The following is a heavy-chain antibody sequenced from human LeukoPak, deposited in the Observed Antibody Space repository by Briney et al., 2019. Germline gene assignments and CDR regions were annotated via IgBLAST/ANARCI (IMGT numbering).Heavy chain of an antibody. V-gene: IGHV3-7*01. CDR1: GFTFSSRDW. CDR3: AKGDKMLTWRRTYNRFDP. D-gene: IGHD3-16*01. CDR2: IKQDGSEK. J-gene: IGHJ5*02. Sequence: GGSLRLSCVASGFTFSSRDWMTWVRQAPGKGLEWVANIKQDGSEKNYVDSVKGRFTISRDNSKNTLYLQMNSLRAEDTAVYFCAKGDKMLTWRRTYNRFDPWGQGTLVTVSS.